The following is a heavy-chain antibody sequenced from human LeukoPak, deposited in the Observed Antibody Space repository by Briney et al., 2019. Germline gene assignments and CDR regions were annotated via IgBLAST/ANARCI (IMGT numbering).Heavy chain of an antibody. J-gene: IGHJ6*03. CDR3: ARRAPTVTYYYYYYMDV. D-gene: IGHD4-11*01. CDR2: IDSGGST. V-gene: IGHV3-53*01. CDR1: GFTVSSNY. Sequence: PGGSLRLSSAASGFTVSSNYMTWVRQAPGKGLQWVSLIDSGGSTYFADSVKGRFTISRDTSKNTLYLQMNSLRAEDTAVYYCARRAPTVTYYYYYYMDVWGKGTTVTVSS.